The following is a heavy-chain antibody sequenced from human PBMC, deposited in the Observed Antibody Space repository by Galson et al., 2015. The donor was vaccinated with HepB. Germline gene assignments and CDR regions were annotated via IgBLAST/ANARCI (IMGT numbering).Heavy chain of an antibody. D-gene: IGHD2-2*01. CDR3: AAISKYQLHHKPNYGMDV. CDR1: GFTFTSSA. CDR2: IVVGSGNT. V-gene: IGHV1-58*01. J-gene: IGHJ6*02. Sequence: SVKVSCKASGFTFTSSAVQWVRQARGQRLEWIGWIVVGSGNTNYAQKFQERVTITRDMSTSTAYMELSSLRSEDTAVYYCAAISKYQLHHKPNYGMDVWGQGTTVTVSS.